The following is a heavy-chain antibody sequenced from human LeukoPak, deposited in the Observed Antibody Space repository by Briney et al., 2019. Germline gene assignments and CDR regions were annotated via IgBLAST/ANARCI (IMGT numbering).Heavy chain of an antibody. CDR1: RFTFSAYS. J-gene: IGHJ6*02. CDR3: ARGGILYGMGV. V-gene: IGHV3-23*01. D-gene: IGHD6-13*01. CDR2: ISGSGGNT. Sequence: GGSLRLSCAASRFTFSAYSMSWVRQAPGKGLEWVSAISGSGGNTYYADSVKGRFTISRDNSKNTLYLQMNSLRAEDTAAYYCARGGILYGMGVWGQGTTVTVSS.